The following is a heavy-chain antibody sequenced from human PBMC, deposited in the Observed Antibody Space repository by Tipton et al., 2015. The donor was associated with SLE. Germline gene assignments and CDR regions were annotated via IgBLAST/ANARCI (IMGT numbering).Heavy chain of an antibody. CDR3: ARDPGMSRYLDGRYFDY. V-gene: IGHV4-39*07. CDR1: GGSISSSPYY. J-gene: IGHJ4*02. CDR2: IYYSGST. D-gene: IGHD3-9*01. Sequence: TLSLTCSVSGGSISSSPYYWGWIRQPPGKGLEWIESIYYSGSTEYNPSLKSRVTTSIDSSKSQLSLNLRSVTVADTAVYYCARDPGMSRYLDGRYFDYWGRGTQVTVSS.